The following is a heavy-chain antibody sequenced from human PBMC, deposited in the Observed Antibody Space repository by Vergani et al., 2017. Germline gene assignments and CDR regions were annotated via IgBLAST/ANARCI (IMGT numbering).Heavy chain of an antibody. D-gene: IGHD3-16*01. J-gene: IGHJ6*03. V-gene: IGHV4-39*07. CDR2: IYYSGST. CDR1: GGSISSSSYY. CDR3: ARYVGALYYMDV. Sequence: QLQLQESGPGLVKPSETLSLTCTVSGGSISSSSYYWGWIRQPPGKGVEWIGSIYYSGSTYYNPSLKSRVTISVDTSKNQFSLKLSPVTAADTAVYYCARYVGALYYMDVWGKGTTVTVSS.